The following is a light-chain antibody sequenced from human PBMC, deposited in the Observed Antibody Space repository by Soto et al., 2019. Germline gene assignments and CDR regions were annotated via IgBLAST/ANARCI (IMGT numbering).Light chain of an antibody. CDR3: FSFTGSSTHV. CDR2: EVN. Sequence: QSALTQPASLSGSPGQSITISCTGTSSDIGAYDYVSWFQQHPGKAPKLMIYEVNNRPSGVPDRFSGSKSGNTAYLTISGLQVEDEAEYFCFSFTGSSTHVFGTGTKLTVL. V-gene: IGLV2-14*01. J-gene: IGLJ1*01. CDR1: SSDIGAYDY.